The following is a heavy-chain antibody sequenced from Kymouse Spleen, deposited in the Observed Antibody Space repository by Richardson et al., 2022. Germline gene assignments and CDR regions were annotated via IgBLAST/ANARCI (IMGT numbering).Heavy chain of an antibody. CDR2: IYYSGST. D-gene: IGHD2-2*02. CDR3: ARHGAVVVPAAYNWFDP. Sequence: QLQLQESGPGLVKPSETLSLTCTVSGGSISSSSYYWGWIRQPPGKGLEWIGSIYYSGSTYYNPSLKSRVTISVDTSKNQFSLKLSSVTAADTAVYYCARHGAVVVPAAYNWFDPWGQGTLVTVSS. V-gene: IGHV4-39*01. J-gene: IGHJ5*02. CDR1: GGSISSSSYY.